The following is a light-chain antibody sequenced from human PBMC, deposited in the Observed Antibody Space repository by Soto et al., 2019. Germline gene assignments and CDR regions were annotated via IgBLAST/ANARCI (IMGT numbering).Light chain of an antibody. CDR2: AGTGGMVG. Sequence: QLVLTQPPSASASLGASVTLTCTLSSGYSNYKVDWYQQRPGKGPRFVMRAGTGGMVGSKGDGIPDRFSVLGSGLNRYLTVKNIQEEDESDYHCGADHGSGSNFVVVFGGGTKLTAL. CDR1: SGYSNYK. J-gene: IGLJ2*01. CDR3: GADHGSGSNFVVV. V-gene: IGLV9-49*01.